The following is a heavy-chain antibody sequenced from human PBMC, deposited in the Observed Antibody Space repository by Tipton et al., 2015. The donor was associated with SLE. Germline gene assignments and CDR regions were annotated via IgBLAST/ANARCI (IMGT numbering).Heavy chain of an antibody. J-gene: IGHJ4*02. CDR3: ARQSSSMVPFDY. CDR1: GGSISSSNW. D-gene: IGHD6-13*01. V-gene: IGHV4-4*02. CDR2: IYHSGST. Sequence: TLSLTCAVSGGSISSSNWWSWVRQPPGKGLEWIGEIYHSGSTNYNPSLKSRVTISVDTSKNQFSLKLSSVTAADTAVYYCARQSSSMVPFDYWGQGTLVTVSS.